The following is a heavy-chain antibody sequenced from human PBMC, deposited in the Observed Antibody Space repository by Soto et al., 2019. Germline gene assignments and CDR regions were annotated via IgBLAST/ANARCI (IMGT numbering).Heavy chain of an antibody. CDR1: GGSMLSYY. CDR3: GGGGGLPRYY. D-gene: IGHD5-12*01. J-gene: IGHJ4*02. V-gene: IGHV4-59*12. CDR2: IYYAGGT. Sequence: PSETLSLTCPVSGGSMLSYYWSWIRQPPGRGLEWIGFIYYAGGTQYNPSLNSRVTIAIHTSTKHFSLNPSSVTSADTAVYCWGGGGGLPRYYGGQG.